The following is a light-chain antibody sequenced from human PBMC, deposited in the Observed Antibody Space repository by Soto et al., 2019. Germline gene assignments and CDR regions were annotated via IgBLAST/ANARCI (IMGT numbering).Light chain of an antibody. Sequence: DVVMTQSPLSLPVTLGQPASISCKSSQSLLYSDGNTYLHWFQQRPGQSPRRLIYKVSNRDSGVPDRFSGSGSGTDFTLKISRVEAEDVGVYYCMQGTHWPRTFGQGTEVEIK. CDR2: KVS. CDR3: MQGTHWPRT. J-gene: IGKJ1*01. CDR1: QSLLYSDGNTY. V-gene: IGKV2-30*01.